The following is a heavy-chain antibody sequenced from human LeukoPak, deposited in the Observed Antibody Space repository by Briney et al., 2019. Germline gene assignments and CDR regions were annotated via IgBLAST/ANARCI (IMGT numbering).Heavy chain of an antibody. V-gene: IGHV3-48*04. D-gene: IGHD5-24*01. CDR2: ISSSSSTI. J-gene: IGHJ5*02. Sequence: GGSLRLSCAASGFTFSSNSMNWVRQAPGKGPERVSYISSSSSTIYYADSVKGRFTISRDNAKNSLYLQMNSLRAEDTAVYYCAKDRRDGYNFWFDPWGQGTLVTVSS. CDR1: GFTFSSNS. CDR3: AKDRRDGYNFWFDP.